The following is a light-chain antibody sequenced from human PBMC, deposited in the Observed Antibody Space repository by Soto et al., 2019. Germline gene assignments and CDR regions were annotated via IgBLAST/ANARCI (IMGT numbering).Light chain of an antibody. CDR3: TSYVGNDIWV. V-gene: IGLV2-8*01. CDR1: SSDVGAYKY. J-gene: IGLJ3*02. Sequence: QSALTQPTSASGSPGQSVTISCTGTSSDVGAYKYVSWYQQYPGKALKLMIYEVTKRPSGVPDRFSGSKSGNTASLTVSGLQAEDGADYFCTSYVGNDIWVFGGGTKVTVL. CDR2: EVT.